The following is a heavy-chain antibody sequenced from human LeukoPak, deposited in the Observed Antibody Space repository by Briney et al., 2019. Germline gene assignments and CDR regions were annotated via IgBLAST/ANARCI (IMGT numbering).Heavy chain of an antibody. CDR2: IIPIFGTA. CDR3: ARSRPRYYYYYMDV. V-gene: IGHV1-69*13. Sequence: ASVKVSCKASGGTFSSYAISWVRQAPGQGLEWMGGIIPIFGTANYAQKFQGRVTITADESTSTAYMELSSLRSEDTAVYYCARSRPRYYYYYMDVWGKGTTVTVSS. CDR1: GGTFSSYA. J-gene: IGHJ6*03.